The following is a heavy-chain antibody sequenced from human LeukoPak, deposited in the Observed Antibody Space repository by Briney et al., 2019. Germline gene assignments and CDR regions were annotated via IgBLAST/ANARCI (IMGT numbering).Heavy chain of an antibody. D-gene: IGHD6-13*01. CDR1: GFTFSSYS. CDR3: ARDVIAAPGTSDY. V-gene: IGHV3-21*01. CDR2: ISSSSSYI. Sequence: GGSLRLSCAASGFTFSSYSMNWVRQAPGKGLEWVSSISSSSSYIYYADSVKGRFTISRDNAKNSLYLQMNSLRAEDTAVYYCARDVIAAPGTSDYWGQGALVTVSS. J-gene: IGHJ4*02.